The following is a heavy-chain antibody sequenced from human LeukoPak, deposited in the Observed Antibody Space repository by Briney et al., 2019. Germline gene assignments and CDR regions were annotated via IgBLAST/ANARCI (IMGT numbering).Heavy chain of an antibody. V-gene: IGHV1-18*01. CDR3: ARAPNELEPRSNYYYYMDV. Sequence: GASVKVSCKASGYTFTSYGISWVRQAPGQGLEWMGWISAYNGNTNYAQKLQGRVTMTTDTSTSTAYMELRSLRSDDTAVYYCARAPNELEPRSNYYYYMDVWGKGTTVTVSS. CDR2: ISAYNGNT. D-gene: IGHD1-14*01. CDR1: GYTFTSYG. J-gene: IGHJ6*03.